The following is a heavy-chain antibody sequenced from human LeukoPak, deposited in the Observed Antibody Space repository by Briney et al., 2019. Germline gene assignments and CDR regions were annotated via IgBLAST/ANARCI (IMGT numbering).Heavy chain of an antibody. CDR3: AKGTRGYSYGLSAFDI. V-gene: IGHV3-23*01. CDR1: GFTFSSYA. J-gene: IGHJ3*02. Sequence: GGSLRLSCAASGFTFSSYAMSWVRQAPGKGLEWVSAISGSGGSTYYADSVKGRFTISRDNSKNTLYLQMNSLRAEDTAVYYCAKGTRGYSYGLSAFDIWGQGTMVTVSS. D-gene: IGHD5-18*01. CDR2: ISGSGGST.